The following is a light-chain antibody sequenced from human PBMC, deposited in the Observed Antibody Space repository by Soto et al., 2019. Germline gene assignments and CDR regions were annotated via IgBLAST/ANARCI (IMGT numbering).Light chain of an antibody. Sequence: EIVMTQSTATLSVSPGERATLSCRASQSVSSNLAWYQQKPGQAPRLLIYGASTRAPGIPARFSGSGSGTEFTLTISSLQSEDFATYYCQQSFSTPPTFGPGTKVDIK. CDR2: GAS. CDR3: QQSFSTPPT. V-gene: IGKV3-15*01. J-gene: IGKJ1*01. CDR1: QSVSSN.